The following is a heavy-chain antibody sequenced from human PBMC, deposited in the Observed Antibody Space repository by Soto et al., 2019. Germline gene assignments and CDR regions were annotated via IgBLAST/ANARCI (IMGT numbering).Heavy chain of an antibody. D-gene: IGHD3-22*01. Sequence: QAGGSLRLSCAASGFTFSSYAMSWVRQAPGKGLEWVSAISGSGGSTYYADSVKGRFTISRDNSKNTLYLQMNSLRAEDTAVYYCAKPDHYYDSSGSGFDYWGQGTLVTVSS. CDR2: ISGSGGST. J-gene: IGHJ4*02. CDR1: GFTFSSYA. CDR3: AKPDHYYDSSGSGFDY. V-gene: IGHV3-23*01.